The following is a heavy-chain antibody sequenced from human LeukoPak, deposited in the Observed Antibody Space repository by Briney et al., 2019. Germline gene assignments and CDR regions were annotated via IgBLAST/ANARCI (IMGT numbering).Heavy chain of an antibody. CDR3: AREPYSSSWYGD. V-gene: IGHV4-38-2*02. CDR2: IYHSGST. Sequence: SETLSLTCTVSGYSISSGYYWGWIRQPPGKGLEWIGSIYHSGSTYYNPSLKSRVTISVDTSKNQFSLKLSSVTAADTAVYYGAREPYSSSWYGDWGQGTLVTVSS. D-gene: IGHD6-13*01. J-gene: IGHJ4*02. CDR1: GYSISSGYY.